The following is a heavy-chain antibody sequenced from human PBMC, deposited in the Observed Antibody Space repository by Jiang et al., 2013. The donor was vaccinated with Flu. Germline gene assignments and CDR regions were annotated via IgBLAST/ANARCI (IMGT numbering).Heavy chain of an antibody. CDR2: ITGADGTT. V-gene: IGHV1-3*01. Sequence: VQSGAEVKTPGASVKVSCNASGYSFTANNIHWVRQAPGQGLEWMGCITGADGTTRYSQKFQGKVTFTRDTSANSAYMELNSLTSEHTAVYFCARETTTGTTESWFDPWGQGTLVTVSS. CDR3: ARETTTGTTESWFDP. D-gene: IGHD1-1*01. J-gene: IGHJ5*02. CDR1: GYSFTANN.